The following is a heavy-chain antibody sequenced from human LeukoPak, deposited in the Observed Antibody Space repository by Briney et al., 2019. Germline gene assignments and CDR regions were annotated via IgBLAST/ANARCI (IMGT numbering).Heavy chain of an antibody. V-gene: IGHV1-46*01. D-gene: IGHD6-19*01. CDR2: INPSGGST. J-gene: IGHJ5*02. CDR3: ARGVPQWLEPGWFDP. CDR1: GYTFTSYY. Sequence: ASVKVSCKASGYTFTSYYMHWVRQAPGQGLEWMGIINPSGGSTSYAQKFQGRVTMTRDTSTGTVYMELSSLRSEDTAVYYCARGVPQWLEPGWFDPWGQGTLVTVSS.